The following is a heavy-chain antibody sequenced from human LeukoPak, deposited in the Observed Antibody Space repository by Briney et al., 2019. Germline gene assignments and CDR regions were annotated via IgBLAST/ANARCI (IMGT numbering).Heavy chain of an antibody. V-gene: IGHV3-64*01. J-gene: IGHJ4*02. CDR3: ARVGEYCSSTSCYDNFDY. CDR1: GFTFSSYA. CDR2: ISSNGGST. D-gene: IGHD2-2*01. Sequence: GGSLRLSCAASGFTFSSYAMHWVRQAPGKGLEYVSAISSNGGSTYYANSVKGRFTISRDNSKNTLYLQMGSLRAEDMAVYYCARVGEYCSSTSCYDNFDYWGQGTLVTVSS.